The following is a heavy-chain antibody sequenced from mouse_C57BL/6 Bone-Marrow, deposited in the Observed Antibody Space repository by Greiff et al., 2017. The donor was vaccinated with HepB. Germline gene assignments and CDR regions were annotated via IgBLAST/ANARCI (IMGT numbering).Heavy chain of an antibody. Sequence: EVQLVESGGDLVKPGGSLKLSCAASGFTFSSYGMSWVRQTPDKRLEWVATISSGGSYTYYPDSVKGRFTISRDNAKNTLYLQMSSLTSEDTAMYYCARLYYDYLYAMDYWGQGTSVTVSS. CDR1: GFTFSSYG. V-gene: IGHV5-6*01. CDR3: ARLYYDYLYAMDY. CDR2: ISSGGSYT. J-gene: IGHJ4*01. D-gene: IGHD2-4*01.